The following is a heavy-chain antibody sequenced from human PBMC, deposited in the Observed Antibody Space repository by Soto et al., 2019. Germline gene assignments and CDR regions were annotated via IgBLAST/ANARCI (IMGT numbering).Heavy chain of an antibody. CDR1: GGSISSYY. CDR2: IYYSGST. J-gene: IGHJ4*02. Sequence: PSETLSLTCTVSGGSISSYYWSWIRQPPGKGLEWIGYIYYSGSTNYNPSLKSRVTISVDTSKNQFSLKLSSVTAADTAVYYCARSLYYFDSSSYYAYYFDYWGQGTLVSVSS. V-gene: IGHV4-59*01. CDR3: ARSLYYFDSSSYYAYYFDY. D-gene: IGHD3-22*01.